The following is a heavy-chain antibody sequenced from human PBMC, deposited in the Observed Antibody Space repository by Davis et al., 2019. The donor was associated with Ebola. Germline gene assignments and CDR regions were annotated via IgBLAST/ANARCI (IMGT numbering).Heavy chain of an antibody. Sequence: PGGSLRLSCAVSGFRFDDYSMHWARHAPGKGLEWVSLITWDGGSTYYADSVRGRFIVSRDNSRNSLYLQMNSLKTEDTAFYYCAKDLGDHWGQGTLVTVSS. J-gene: IGHJ5*02. CDR3: AKDLGDH. CDR2: ITWDGGST. V-gene: IGHV3-43*01. CDR1: GFRFDDYS.